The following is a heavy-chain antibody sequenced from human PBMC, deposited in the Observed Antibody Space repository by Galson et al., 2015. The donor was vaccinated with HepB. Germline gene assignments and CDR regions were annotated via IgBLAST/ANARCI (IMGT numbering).Heavy chain of an antibody. CDR2: INPNSGGT. Sequence: SVKVSCKASGYTFTGYYMHWVRQAPGQGLEWMGWINPNSGGTNYAQKFQGRVTMTRDTSISTAYMELSRLRSDDTAVYYCARETRDCSSTSCQPGRPYYYYYYMDVWGKGTTDTVSS. D-gene: IGHD2-2*01. CDR3: ARETRDCSSTSCQPGRPYYYYYYMDV. CDR1: GYTFTGYY. V-gene: IGHV1-2*02. J-gene: IGHJ6*03.